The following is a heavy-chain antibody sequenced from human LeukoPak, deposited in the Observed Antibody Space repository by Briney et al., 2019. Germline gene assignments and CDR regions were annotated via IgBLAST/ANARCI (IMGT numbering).Heavy chain of an antibody. CDR1: GGSISSGDYY. J-gene: IGHJ4*02. D-gene: IGHD4-17*01. CDR2: IYYSGST. CDR3: ARVQNLLDTVTHQFDY. Sequence: SQTLSLTCTVSGGSISSGDYYWSWIRQPPGKGLEWIGYIYYSGSTYYNPSLKSRVTISVDTSKNQFSLKLSSVTAADTAVYYCARVQNLLDTVTHQFDYWGQGTLVTVSS. V-gene: IGHV4-30-4*01.